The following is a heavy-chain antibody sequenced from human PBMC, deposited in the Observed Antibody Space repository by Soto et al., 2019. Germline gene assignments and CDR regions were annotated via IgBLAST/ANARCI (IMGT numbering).Heavy chain of an antibody. CDR1: GFTFSSYG. D-gene: IGHD5-12*01. CDR3: AKDGGGYDNYYYMDV. CDR2: ISYDGSNK. V-gene: IGHV3-30*18. Sequence: QVQLVESGGGVVQPGRSLRLSCAASGFTFSSYGMHWVRQAPGKGLEWVAVISYDGSNKCYADSVKGRFTISRDNSKNTLYLQMNSLRAEDTAVYYCAKDGGGYDNYYYMDVWGKGTTVTVSS. J-gene: IGHJ6*03.